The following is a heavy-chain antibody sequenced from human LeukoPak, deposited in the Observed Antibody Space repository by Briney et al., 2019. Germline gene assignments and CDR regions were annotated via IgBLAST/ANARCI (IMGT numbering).Heavy chain of an antibody. CDR3: ARDRDHAFDY. CDR1: GYTFTSNG. CDR2: NSTNSGKT. V-gene: IGHV1-18*04. J-gene: IGHJ4*02. Sequence: ASVKVSCKASGYTFTSNGVSWVRQAPGQGLEWMGWNSTNSGKTNYAQKVQGRVTMTTDTSTRIAYMELRSLRSDDTAVYYCARDRDHAFDYWGRGTLVSVSS.